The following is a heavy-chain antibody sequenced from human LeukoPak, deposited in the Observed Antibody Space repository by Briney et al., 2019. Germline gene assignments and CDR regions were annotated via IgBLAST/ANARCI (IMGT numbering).Heavy chain of an antibody. D-gene: IGHD2-15*01. CDR3: AREEVVVLATHYHGMGV. V-gene: IGHV6-1*01. Sequence: SQTLSLTCAISGDRVTSNSAGWNWIRQSPSRGLEWLGRTYYRSKWYNDYAGSVKSRIIINADTSKNHFSLQLKSVTPEDTAVYYCAREEVVVLATHYHGMGVWGQGTTVTVSS. CDR1: GDRVTSNSAG. CDR2: TYYRSKWYN. J-gene: IGHJ6*02.